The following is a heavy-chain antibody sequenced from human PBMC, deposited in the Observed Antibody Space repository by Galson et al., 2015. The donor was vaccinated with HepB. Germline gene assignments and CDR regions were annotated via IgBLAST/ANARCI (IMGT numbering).Heavy chain of an antibody. Sequence: SLRLSCAASGFTFSDYYMSWIRQAPGKGLEWLSYISHSTLYTNYADSVKGRFTISRDNAKNSLFLQINSLRAGDTAVYYCARVADADYGDHTHFDFWGQGVLVTVSS. J-gene: IGHJ4*02. V-gene: IGHV3-11*06. CDR3: ARVADADYGDHTHFDF. D-gene: IGHD4-17*01. CDR1: GFTFSDYY. CDR2: ISHSTLYT.